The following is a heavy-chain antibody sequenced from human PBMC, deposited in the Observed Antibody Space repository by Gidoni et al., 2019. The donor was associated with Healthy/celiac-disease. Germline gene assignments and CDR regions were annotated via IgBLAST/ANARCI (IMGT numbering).Heavy chain of an antibody. CDR2: IKSKTDGGTT. CDR1: GFPFSNAW. Sequence: EVQLVESGGGLVKPGGSLRLSCAASGFPFSNAWMNCVRQAPGKGLEWVGRIKSKTDGGTTDYAAPVKGRFTISRDDSKNTLYLQMNSLKTEDTAVYYCTSRSGYSYGPRYYYYGMDVWGQGTTVTVSS. CDR3: TSRSGYSYGPRYYYYGMDV. J-gene: IGHJ6*02. V-gene: IGHV3-15*07. D-gene: IGHD5-18*01.